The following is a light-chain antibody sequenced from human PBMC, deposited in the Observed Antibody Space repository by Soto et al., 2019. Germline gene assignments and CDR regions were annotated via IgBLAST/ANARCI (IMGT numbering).Light chain of an antibody. Sequence: QSALTQPASVSGSPGQSITISCTGTSSDVGAYNYVSWYQQHPGKAPKLMIYDVSHRPSGVSNRFSGSKSGNTASLTISGLQAADEADYYCSSYTSSSTLVVFGGGTKVTVL. CDR2: DVS. J-gene: IGLJ2*01. CDR3: SSYTSSSTLVV. CDR1: SSDVGAYNY. V-gene: IGLV2-14*03.